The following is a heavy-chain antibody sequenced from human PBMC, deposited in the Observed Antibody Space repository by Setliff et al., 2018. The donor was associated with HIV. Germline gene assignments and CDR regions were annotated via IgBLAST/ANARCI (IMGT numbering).Heavy chain of an antibody. CDR3: TRRRRAPGIEDLEAY. D-gene: IGHD1-26*01. J-gene: IGHJ4*02. CDR2: IYPGDFVT. CDR1: GYSLTNYW. Sequence: SLKISCQASGYSLTNYWIGWVRQMPGKGLDWIGVIYPGDFVTRYLPSFQGQVFISADRSISTAFLQWDSLKASDTAMYYCTRRRRAPGIEDLEAYWGQGTLVTVSS. V-gene: IGHV5-51*01.